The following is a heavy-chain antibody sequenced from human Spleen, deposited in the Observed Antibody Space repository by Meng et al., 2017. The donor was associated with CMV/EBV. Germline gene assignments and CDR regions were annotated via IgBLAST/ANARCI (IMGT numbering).Heavy chain of an antibody. CDR2: INPNSGGT. Sequence: ASVKVSCKASGYTFTGYYINWVRQAPGQGLEWMGWINPNSGGTNYAEKFQGRVTMTRDTSISTAYLELSRLRSDDTAVYYCARGVGVVVVDSRANLDYWGQGTRVTVSS. D-gene: IGHD2-15*01. CDR3: ARGVGVVVVDSRANLDY. CDR1: GYTFTGYY. V-gene: IGHV1-2*02. J-gene: IGHJ4*02.